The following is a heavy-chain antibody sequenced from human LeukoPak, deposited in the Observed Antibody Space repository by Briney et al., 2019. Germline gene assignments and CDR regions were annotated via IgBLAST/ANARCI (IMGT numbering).Heavy chain of an antibody. V-gene: IGHV3-74*01. CDR1: GFSISSYA. D-gene: IGHD3-10*01. CDR2: IKSDGSST. CDR3: ARESGYHGSGFDP. Sequence: GGSLRLSCAASGFSISSYAMYWVRQAPGKGLVWVSRIKSDGSSTSYADSVKGRFTISRDNAKNALYVQMNSLRAEDTAVYYCARESGYHGSGFDPWGQGTLVIVSS. J-gene: IGHJ5*02.